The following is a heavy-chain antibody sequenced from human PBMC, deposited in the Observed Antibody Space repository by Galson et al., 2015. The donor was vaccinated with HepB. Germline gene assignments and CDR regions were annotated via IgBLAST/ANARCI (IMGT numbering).Heavy chain of an antibody. V-gene: IGHV4-34*01. J-gene: IGHJ3*02. Sequence: ETLSLTCAVYGGSFSGYYWSWIRQPPGKGLEWIGEINHSGSTNYNPSLKSRVTISVDTSKNQFSLKLSSVTAADTAVYYCARGLSRWHMVRGVIIPPGHAFDIWGQGTMVTVSS. CDR3: ARGLSRWHMVRGVIIPPGHAFDI. CDR2: INHSGST. CDR1: GGSFSGYY. D-gene: IGHD3-10*01.